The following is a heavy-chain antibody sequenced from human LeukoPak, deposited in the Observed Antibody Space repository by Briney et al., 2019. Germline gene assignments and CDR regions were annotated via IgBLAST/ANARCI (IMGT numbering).Heavy chain of an antibody. CDR3: AKMGGYFDWLMAHFDY. CDR2: ISGSGGST. V-gene: IGHV3-23*01. D-gene: IGHD3-9*01. J-gene: IGHJ4*02. Sequence: AGRSLRLSCAASGFTFSSYAISWVSQAPGKGLEWVSAISGSGGSTYYADSVKGRFTISRDNSKNTLYLQMNSLRAEDTAVYYCAKMGGYFDWLMAHFDYWGQGTLVTVSS. CDR1: GFTFSSYA.